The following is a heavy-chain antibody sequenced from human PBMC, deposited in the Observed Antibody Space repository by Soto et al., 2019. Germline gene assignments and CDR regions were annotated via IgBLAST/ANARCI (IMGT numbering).Heavy chain of an antibody. J-gene: IGHJ3*02. CDR1: GFTFSGYG. D-gene: IGHD1-26*01. Sequence: PGGSLRLSCAASGFTFSGYGMHWVRQAPGKGLEWVAVISNDGSNKYYGDSVKGRFTISRDNSKNTLFLQMNSLRADDTAVYYCAKLRGATSLLAFDIWGQGTMVTVSS. CDR2: ISNDGSNK. CDR3: AKLRGATSLLAFDI. V-gene: IGHV3-30*18.